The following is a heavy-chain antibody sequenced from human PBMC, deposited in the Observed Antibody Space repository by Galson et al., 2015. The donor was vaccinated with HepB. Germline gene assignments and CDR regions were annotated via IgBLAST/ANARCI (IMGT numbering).Heavy chain of an antibody. CDR1: GGSISSYY. CDR3: ASLPVIAAAGKTDY. V-gene: IGHV4-59*01. J-gene: IGHJ4*02. D-gene: IGHD6-13*01. Sequence: ETLSLTCTVSGGSISSYYWSWIRQPPGKGLEWIGYIYYSGSTNYNPSLKSRVTISVDTSKNQFSLKLSSVTAADTAVYYCASLPVIAAAGKTDYWGQGTLVTVSS. CDR2: IYYSGST.